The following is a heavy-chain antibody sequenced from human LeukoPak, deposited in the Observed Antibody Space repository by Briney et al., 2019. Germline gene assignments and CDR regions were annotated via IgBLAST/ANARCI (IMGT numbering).Heavy chain of an antibody. CDR2: INHSGST. Sequence: SETLSLTCAVYGGSFSGYYWSWLRQPPGKGLEWIGEINHSGSTNYNPSLKSRVTISVDTSKNQFSLKLSSVTAADTAVYYCARGNKVVVAANDAFDIWGQGTMVTVSS. D-gene: IGHD2-15*01. J-gene: IGHJ3*02. V-gene: IGHV4-34*01. CDR3: ARGNKVVVAANDAFDI. CDR1: GGSFSGYY.